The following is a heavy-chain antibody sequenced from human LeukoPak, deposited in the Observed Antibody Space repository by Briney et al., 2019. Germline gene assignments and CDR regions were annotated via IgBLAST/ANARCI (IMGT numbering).Heavy chain of an antibody. J-gene: IGHJ5*02. CDR3: AKGRYTPDP. V-gene: IGHV3-30*18. D-gene: IGHD5-18*01. CDR2: ISYDGSNK. CDR1: GFTFSSYD. Sequence: GRSLRLSCAASGFTFSSYDMHWVRQAPGKGLEWVAVISYDGSNKYYADSVKGRFTISRDNSKNTLYLRMNSLTAEDTAVYYCAKGRYTPDPWGQGTLVTVSS.